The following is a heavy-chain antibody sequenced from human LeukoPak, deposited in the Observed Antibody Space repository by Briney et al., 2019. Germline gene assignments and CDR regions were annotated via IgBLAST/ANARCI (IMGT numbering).Heavy chain of an antibody. J-gene: IGHJ2*01. V-gene: IGHV3-9*01. D-gene: IGHD3-3*01. CDR3: AKTGYYDFWSYWYFDL. CDR2: SRWNSGSI. Sequence: LSGGSLRLSCAASGFTFDDYAMHWVQQAPGKSLAWVSGSRWNSGSIGYADSVKGRFTISRDNAKNSLYLQMNSLRAEDTALYYCAKTGYYDFWSYWYFDLWGRGTLVTVSS. CDR1: GFTFDDYA.